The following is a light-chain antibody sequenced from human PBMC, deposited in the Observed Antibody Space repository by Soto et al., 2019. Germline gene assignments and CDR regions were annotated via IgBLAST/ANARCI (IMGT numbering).Light chain of an antibody. J-gene: IGLJ2*01. Sequence: QSALTQPTSASGSPGQSVTISCTGTSSDVGSYRFVSWYQQHPGKAPKLLIYEVSKRPSGVPDRFSASTSGNTASLTVSGLQADDEDDYYCSSYAGNNNVLFGGGTKLPVL. CDR1: SSDVGSYRF. V-gene: IGLV2-8*01. CDR2: EVS. CDR3: SSYAGNNNVL.